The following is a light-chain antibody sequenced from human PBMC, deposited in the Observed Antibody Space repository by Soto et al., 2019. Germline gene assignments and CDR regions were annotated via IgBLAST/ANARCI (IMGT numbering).Light chain of an antibody. J-gene: IGKJ2*01. Sequence: DIQMTQSPSSLAASVGDRVTITCRASQSTGTYLNWYQQKIGTAPKLLIYAASSLQSGVPSRFSGSGSGTDFTLTISSLQPEDFATYFCQLSLTTPYIFGQGTKVEIK. CDR1: QSTGTY. V-gene: IGKV1-39*01. CDR3: QLSLTTPYI. CDR2: AAS.